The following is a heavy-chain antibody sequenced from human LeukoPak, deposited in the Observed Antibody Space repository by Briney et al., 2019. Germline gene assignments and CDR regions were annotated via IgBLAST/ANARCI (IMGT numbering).Heavy chain of an antibody. J-gene: IGHJ4*02. CDR3: AKEPRITMVRGVPDGY. CDR2: ISGSGGST. Sequence: GGSLRLSCAASGFTFSSYAMSWVRHAPGEGLEWVSAISGSGGSTYYTDSVEGRFTISRDNSKSTLYLQMNSLRAEDTAVYYCAKEPRITMVRGVPDGYWGQGTLVTVSS. CDR1: GFTFSSYA. V-gene: IGHV3-23*01. D-gene: IGHD3-10*01.